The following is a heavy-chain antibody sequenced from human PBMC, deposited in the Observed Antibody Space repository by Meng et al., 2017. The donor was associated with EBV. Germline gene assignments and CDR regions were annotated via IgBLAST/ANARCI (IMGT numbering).Heavy chain of an antibody. CDR3: SRDLAGPFDD. V-gene: IGHV3-74*01. Sequence: VPLVEAGGGPVRPGGSLRLFCAVSGFTFSRFWMHWVRQVPGKGLVWVARTNEDGGITNYADSVKGRFIISRDNTRNTLYLQMNSLRDEDTAVYFCSRDLAGPFDDWGQGTLVTVSS. CDR2: TNEDGGIT. CDR1: GFTFSRFW. J-gene: IGHJ4*02.